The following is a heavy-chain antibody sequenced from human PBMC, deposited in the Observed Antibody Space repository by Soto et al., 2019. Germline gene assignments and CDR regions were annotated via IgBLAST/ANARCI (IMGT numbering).Heavy chain of an antibody. J-gene: IGHJ4*02. D-gene: IGHD6-13*01. CDR3: ARPGGSGWFYFDS. Sequence: SETLSLTCIVAGESISGTIYYWGWIRQPPGKGLEWIGSIYYSGSTYYNPSLKSRVTISVDASKNHFSLKLTSVTAADTAVYYCARPGGSGWFYFDSWGQGSQVTVSS. CDR1: GESISGTIYY. CDR2: IYYSGST. V-gene: IGHV4-39*02.